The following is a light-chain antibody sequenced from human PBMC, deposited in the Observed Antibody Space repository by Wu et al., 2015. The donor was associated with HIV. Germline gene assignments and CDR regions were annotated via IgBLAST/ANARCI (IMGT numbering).Light chain of an antibody. CDR2: EGY. J-gene: IGKJ5*01. CDR1: QYISDNY. V-gene: IGKV3-20*01. CDR3: QQYRDSPTT. Sequence: TQFPPLPSMSVGETATLSCRTSQYISDNYVAWYQQKFGQPPRLLIHEGYKRAAGVPDRFDASGSGTDFTLTIDRLEPEDFAVYFCQQYRDSPTTFGQGTRLENK.